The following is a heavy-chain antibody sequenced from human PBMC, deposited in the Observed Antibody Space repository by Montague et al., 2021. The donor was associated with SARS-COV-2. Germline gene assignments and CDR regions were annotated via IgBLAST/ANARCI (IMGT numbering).Heavy chain of an antibody. CDR3: ARQPYLASAYYFDY. CDR1: GASITTYY. D-gene: IGHD3-10*01. V-gene: IGHV4-59*01. CDR2: IFHSGHT. J-gene: IGHJ4*02. Sequence: SETLSLTCSVSGASITTYYWSWIRQAPGKGLEWIAYIFHSGHTNYNPSLRSRVAISIDTSRDQFSLSLTPITAADTAVYYCARQPYLASAYYFDYWGLGTLVTVSS.